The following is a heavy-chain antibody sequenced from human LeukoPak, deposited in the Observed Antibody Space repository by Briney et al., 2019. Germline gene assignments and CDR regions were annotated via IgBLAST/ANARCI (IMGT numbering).Heavy chain of an antibody. CDR1: GFTFSSYG. J-gene: IGHJ4*02. D-gene: IGHD1-26*01. CDR3: ARDPAQSMGYDY. V-gene: IGHV3-33*01. CDR2: IWYDGSNK. Sequence: GRSLRLSCAASGFTFSSYGMHWVRQAPDKGLEWVAVIWYDGSNKYYADSVKGRFTISRDNSKNTLYLQMNSLRAEDTAVYYCARDPAQSMGYDYWGQGTLVTVSS.